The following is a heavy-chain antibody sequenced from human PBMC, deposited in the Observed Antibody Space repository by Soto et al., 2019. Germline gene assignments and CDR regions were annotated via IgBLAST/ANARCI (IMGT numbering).Heavy chain of an antibody. Sequence: LRLSFAASGFTFSTYSMNWVRQAPGKGLEWVSSISSSGTYIHYADSLKGRFTISRDNAKNSLYLQMISLRAEDTAVYYCARGEAKVGYCSGGSCYSSAFDIWGQGTMVTVSS. CDR2: ISSSGTYI. CDR1: GFTFSTYS. V-gene: IGHV3-21*01. D-gene: IGHD2-15*01. J-gene: IGHJ3*02. CDR3: ARGEAKVGYCSGGSCYSSAFDI.